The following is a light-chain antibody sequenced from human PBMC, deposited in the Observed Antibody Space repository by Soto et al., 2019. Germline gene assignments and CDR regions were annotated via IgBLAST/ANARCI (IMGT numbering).Light chain of an antibody. Sequence: QLTQSPSSLSSAVVDIVTSTCRASQSIDIYLNWYQQKPGKAPKLLIYTASSLQGGVPSRFSGSGSGTDFTLTISSLQTADFATYYCQQSYSHPTFGQGTNVEVK. V-gene: IGKV1-39*01. CDR3: QQSYSHPT. J-gene: IGKJ1*01. CDR2: TAS. CDR1: QSIDIY.